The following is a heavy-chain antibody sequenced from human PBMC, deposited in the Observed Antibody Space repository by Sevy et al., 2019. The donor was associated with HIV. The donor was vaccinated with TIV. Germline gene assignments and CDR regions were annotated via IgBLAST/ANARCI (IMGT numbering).Heavy chain of an antibody. CDR2: MYYSGST. CDR3: ARYSGSYGGLFDY. CDR1: GASISSHY. J-gene: IGHJ4*02. Sequence: SETLSLTCTVSGASISSHYWSWIRQPPGKGLEWIGYMYYSGSTHNNPSLKGRVTISRDTSKNQLSLKLRSVTAADTAVYFCARYSGSYGGLFDYWGQGTLVTVSS. V-gene: IGHV4-59*11. D-gene: IGHD1-26*01.